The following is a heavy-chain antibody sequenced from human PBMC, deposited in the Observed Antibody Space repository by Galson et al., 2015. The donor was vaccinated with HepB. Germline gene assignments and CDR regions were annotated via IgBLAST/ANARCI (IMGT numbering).Heavy chain of an antibody. V-gene: IGHV5-51*01. CDR2: IYPGDSDT. D-gene: IGHD6-19*01. CDR3: ARDGYSSGWYGVRDAFDI. Sequence: QSGAEVKKPGESLKISCKGSGYSFTSYWIGWVRQMPGKGLEWMGIIYPGDSDTRYSPSFQGQVTISVDKSISTAYLQWSSLKASDTAMYYCARDGYSSGWYGVRDAFDIWGQGTMVTVSS. J-gene: IGHJ3*02. CDR1: GYSFTSYW.